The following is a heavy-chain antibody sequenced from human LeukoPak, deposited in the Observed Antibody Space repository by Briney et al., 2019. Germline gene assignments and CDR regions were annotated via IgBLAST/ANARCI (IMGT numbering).Heavy chain of an antibody. CDR1: GFTFSTYW. Sequence: GGSLRLSCAASGFTFSTYWMTWVRQGPGKRLERVANIKLDGSETYYVGSVRGRCTISRDNAKNSLYLQMNSLRAEDTAVYYCTRDRGWQSFDYWGQGTLVTVSS. CDR3: TRDRGWQSFDY. D-gene: IGHD3-10*01. V-gene: IGHV3-7*01. J-gene: IGHJ4*02. CDR2: IKLDGSET.